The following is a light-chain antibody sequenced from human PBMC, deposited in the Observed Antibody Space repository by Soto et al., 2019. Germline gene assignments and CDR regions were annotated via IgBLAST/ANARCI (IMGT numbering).Light chain of an antibody. J-gene: IGKJ2*01. CDR2: DAS. V-gene: IGKV1-5*01. CDR1: QSISDW. Sequence: DIQMTQSPSTLSASVGDRVSITCRARQSISDWLAWYQQKPGEAPKLLIYDASRLESGAPSRFSGRGSGTEFILTISSLQPDDFATYYCQQYSSYRHTFGQGTRLDI. CDR3: QQYSSYRHT.